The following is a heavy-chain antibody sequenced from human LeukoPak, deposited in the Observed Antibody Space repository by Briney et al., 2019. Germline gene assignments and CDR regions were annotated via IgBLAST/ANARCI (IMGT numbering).Heavy chain of an antibody. J-gene: IGHJ4*02. CDR2: IYYSGST. Sequence: SETLSLTCTDSGGSIRNYYWSWIRQPPGKGLEWIGYIYYSGSTDYNPSLKSRVTISVDTSKNQFSLKLSSVTAADTAVYYCARDKKGSSCYDCWGQGTLVTVSS. CDR3: ARDKKGSSCYDC. V-gene: IGHV4-59*01. CDR1: GGSIRNYY. D-gene: IGHD2-2*01.